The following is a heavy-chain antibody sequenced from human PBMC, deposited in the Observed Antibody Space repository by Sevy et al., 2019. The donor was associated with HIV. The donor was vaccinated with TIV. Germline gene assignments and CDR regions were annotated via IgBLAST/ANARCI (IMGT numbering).Heavy chain of an antibody. CDR2: IRPDGSDK. CDR3: ARGVGLDC. Sequence: PGGSLRLSCAASGFTFSPYWMTWVRQAPGKGLEWVANIRPDGSDKYYVDSVKGRFTISRDNAKNSLYLQMNSLRADDTAMYYCARGVGLDCWGQGALLTVSS. D-gene: IGHD1-26*01. J-gene: IGHJ4*02. CDR1: GFTFSPYW. V-gene: IGHV3-7*01.